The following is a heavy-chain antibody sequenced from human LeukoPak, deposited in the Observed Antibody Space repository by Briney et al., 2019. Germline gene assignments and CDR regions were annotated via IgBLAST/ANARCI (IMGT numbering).Heavy chain of an antibody. Sequence: GASVNASCKASGGTFSSYAIIWVRQAPEQVLEWMGVIIPIFATANYAQKFQGRVTITAHESTSTAYMDLRSLSSADTAVYYCARAPEYSGSHGFFDYRGQGPLVTVSS. CDR2: IIPIFATA. J-gene: IGHJ4*02. CDR1: GGTFSSYA. D-gene: IGHD1-26*01. CDR3: ARAPEYSGSHGFFDY. V-gene: IGHV1-69*13.